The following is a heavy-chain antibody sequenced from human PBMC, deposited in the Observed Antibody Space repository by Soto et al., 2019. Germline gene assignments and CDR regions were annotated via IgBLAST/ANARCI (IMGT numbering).Heavy chain of an antibody. J-gene: IGHJ4*02. CDR1: GFTVKGNY. D-gene: IGHD1-1*01. CDR3: AGAYSYNYAFEY. CDR2: IFSAGMT. V-gene: IGHV3-53*01. Sequence: GSLRLSCAPSGFTVKGNYVGWARQASGKGMEWVSIIFSAGMTYYADSVKGRLTISKDISKNSLSLQMNSLRADDTAVYFCAGAYSYNYAFEYWGLGTPVTVSS.